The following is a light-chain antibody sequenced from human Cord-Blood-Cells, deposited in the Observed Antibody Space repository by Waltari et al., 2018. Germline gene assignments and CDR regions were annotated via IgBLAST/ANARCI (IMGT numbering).Light chain of an antibody. Sequence: DIVMTQSPLSLPVTPGEPASISCRSSQSLLHSNGYNYLDWYLQKPGQSPQLLIYLCSNLASGVPDRFSGSGSGTDFTLKSSSVEAEDVGVYYCMQALQTPITFGQGTRLEIK. CDR3: MQALQTPIT. CDR2: LCS. J-gene: IGKJ5*01. V-gene: IGKV2-28*01. CDR1: QSLLHSNGYNY.